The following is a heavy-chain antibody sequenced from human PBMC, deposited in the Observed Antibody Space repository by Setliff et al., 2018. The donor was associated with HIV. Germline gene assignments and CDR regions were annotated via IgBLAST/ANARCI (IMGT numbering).Heavy chain of an antibody. J-gene: IGHJ4*02. V-gene: IGHV3-7*01. CDR2: ISRDGRAT. Sequence: GGSLRLSCAASGFTFSSAWMGWVRQAPAKGLEWVANISRDGRATYYVDSVKGRFTISRDNAKNSLYLQLNSLRVEDTAVYYCMRWGLPYAIDDWGQGMLVTVSS. CDR3: MRWGLPYAIDD. D-gene: IGHD2-21*02. CDR1: GFTFSSAW.